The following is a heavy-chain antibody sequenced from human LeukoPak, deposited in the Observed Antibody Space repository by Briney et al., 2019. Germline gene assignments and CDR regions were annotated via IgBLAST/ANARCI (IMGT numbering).Heavy chain of an antibody. CDR2: INHSGNT. CDR1: GGSFSGYY. V-gene: IGHV4-34*01. CDR3: AGFTFFRGVITFDY. D-gene: IGHD3-10*01. Sequence: SETLSLTCAVYGGSFSGYYWSWIRQPPGKGLEWIGEINHSGNTNSNPSLKSRVTMSVDTSKNQFSLKLSSVTAADTAVYSCAGFTFFRGVITFDYWGQGTLVTVSS. J-gene: IGHJ4*02.